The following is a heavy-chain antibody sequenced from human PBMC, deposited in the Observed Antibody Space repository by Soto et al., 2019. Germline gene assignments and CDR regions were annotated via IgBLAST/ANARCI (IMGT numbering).Heavy chain of an antibody. CDR2: TSYHGNKE. J-gene: IGHJ2*01. CDR3: AKDIGYSGYEGWYFDL. V-gene: IGHV3-30*18. CDR1: GFTFSTCG. Sequence: QVQLVESGGGVVQPGRSLRLSCAASGFTFSTCGMHWVRQAPGKGLEWVALTSYHGNKEYYADSVKGRFTISRDNSKNKRYLQMNSLRAEDTAVYYCAKDIGYSGYEGWYFDLWGRGTLVTVSS. D-gene: IGHD5-12*01.